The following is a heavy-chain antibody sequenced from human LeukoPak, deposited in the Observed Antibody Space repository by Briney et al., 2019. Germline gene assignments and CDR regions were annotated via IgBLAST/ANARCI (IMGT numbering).Heavy chain of an antibody. CDR2: VGGRGGST. V-gene: IGHV3-23*01. J-gene: IGHJ4*02. Sequence: GGSLRLSCVASGFTFSSYAMNWVRQAPGMGLEWVSAVGGRGGSTFYADSVKGRFTISRDNSKSTLDLQMNSLSAEDTAVYYCARASYSETYQYYFDYRGQGTLVTVSS. CDR3: ARASYSETYQYYFDY. D-gene: IGHD1-26*01. CDR1: GFTFSSYA.